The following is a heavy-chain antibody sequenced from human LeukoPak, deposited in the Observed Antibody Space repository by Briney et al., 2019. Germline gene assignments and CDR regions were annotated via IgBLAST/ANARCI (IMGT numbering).Heavy chain of an antibody. CDR3: ARNKGDGVTYLRYLDY. CDR2: IWYDGSNK. Sequence: GRSLRLSCAASGFTFSSYGMHWVRQAPGKGLEWVAVIWYDGSNKYYADSVKGRFTISRDNSKNIVNLQMDGLRPEDTAVYYCARNKGDGVTYLRYLDYRGQGVLVTVSS. V-gene: IGHV3-33*01. D-gene: IGHD3-10*01. CDR1: GFTFSSYG. J-gene: IGHJ4*02.